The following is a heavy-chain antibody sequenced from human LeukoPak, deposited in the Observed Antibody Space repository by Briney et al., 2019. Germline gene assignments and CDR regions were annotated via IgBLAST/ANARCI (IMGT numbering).Heavy chain of an antibody. CDR1: GFIVSSNY. Sequence: GGSLRLSCAASGFIVSSNYMSWVRQAPGKGLEWVANIKQDGSEKYYVDSVKGRFTISRDNAKNSLYLQMNSLRAEDTAVYYCARIDFWMGMDVWGKGTTVTVSS. J-gene: IGHJ6*04. D-gene: IGHD3-3*01. CDR2: IKQDGSEK. CDR3: ARIDFWMGMDV. V-gene: IGHV3-7*01.